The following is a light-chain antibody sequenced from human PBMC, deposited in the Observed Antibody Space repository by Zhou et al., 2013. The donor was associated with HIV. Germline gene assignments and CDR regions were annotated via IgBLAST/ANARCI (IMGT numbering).Light chain of an antibody. Sequence: EIVIWQSPATLSLSPGERATVSCRASQTVSSNLAWYQQKPGQVPRLLIYGAATRATGVPGRFSGSGSGTEFTLSISSLQTEDFAVYYCQQYNNWPPWTFGQGTKVEIK. CDR1: QTVSSN. V-gene: IGKV3-15*01. CDR2: GAA. J-gene: IGKJ1*01. CDR3: QQYNNWPPWT.